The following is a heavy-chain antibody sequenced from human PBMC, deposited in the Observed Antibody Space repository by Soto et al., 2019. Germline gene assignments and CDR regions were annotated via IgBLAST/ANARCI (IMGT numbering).Heavy chain of an antibody. CDR2: ISFDGDNK. D-gene: IGHD6-19*01. CDR3: AKTQRYSSGWYVSYFDY. J-gene: IGHJ4*02. Sequence: GGSLRLSCAASGFTFGSFGMHWVRQAPGKGLEWVAVISFDGDNKYYADSVKGRFTISRDNSKNTLYLQMNSLRAEDTAVYYCAKTQRYSSGWYVSYFDYWGQGTLVTVSS. CDR1: GFTFGSFG. V-gene: IGHV3-30*18.